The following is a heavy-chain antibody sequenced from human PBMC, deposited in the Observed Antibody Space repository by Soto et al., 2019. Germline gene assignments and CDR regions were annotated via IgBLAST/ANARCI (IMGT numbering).Heavy chain of an antibody. V-gene: IGHV5-51*01. Sequence: PGESLKISCEGSGYGFSNYWLAWVRQMPGKGLEWLGIIFPEDSDTRYTPSLQGQVTISADKSINTAYLQWSSLKASDTATYYCASLFRNYYSVIDVWGQGTTVTVSS. D-gene: IGHD3-16*01. J-gene: IGHJ6*02. CDR1: GYGFSNYW. CDR3: ASLFRNYYSVIDV. CDR2: IFPEDSDT.